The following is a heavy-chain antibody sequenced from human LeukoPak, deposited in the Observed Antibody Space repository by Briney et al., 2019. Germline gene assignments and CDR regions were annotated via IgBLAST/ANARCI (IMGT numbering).Heavy chain of an antibody. CDR1: GFTFTNFA. V-gene: IGHV3-23*01. Sequence: GGSLGLSCAVSGFTFTNFAMMWVRQAPGKWLQWVSSITGDGATYYADSVRGRFMLSRDTSKNTLYLQMNSLTAEDTALYYCAKGAAAGLVDWFDPWGQGTLVTVSS. J-gene: IGHJ5*02. D-gene: IGHD6-25*01. CDR2: ITGDGAT. CDR3: AKGAAAGLVDWFDP.